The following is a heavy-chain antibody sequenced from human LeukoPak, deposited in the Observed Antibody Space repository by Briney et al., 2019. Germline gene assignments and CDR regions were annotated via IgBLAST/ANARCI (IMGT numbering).Heavy chain of an antibody. CDR1: GFGFSDAW. CDR3: TTEVVVTSYFDL. Sequence: PGGSLRLSCAASGFGFSDAWMSWVRQAPGKGLEWVGRIKRKTHGGTTQYGAPVKGRFAISRDDSQNTLYLQMNSLTTEDTGVYFCTTEVVVTSYFDLWGHGALVTVSS. V-gene: IGHV3-15*05. CDR2: IKRKTHGGTT. J-gene: IGHJ4*01. D-gene: IGHD2-21*02.